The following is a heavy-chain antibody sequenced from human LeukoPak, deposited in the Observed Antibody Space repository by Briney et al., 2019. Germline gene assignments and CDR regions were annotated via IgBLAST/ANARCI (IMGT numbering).Heavy chain of an antibody. V-gene: IGHV5-51*01. D-gene: IGHD6-6*01. CDR3: ARQEYSSSSVDY. J-gene: IGHJ4*02. CDR1: GYSFTSYW. Sequence: RGESLKISCKGSGYSFTSYWIGWVRQMPGKSLEWMGIVYPGDSDTRYSPSFQGQVTISADKSISTAYLQWSSLKASDTAMYYCARQEYSSSSVDYWGQGTLVTVSS. CDR2: VYPGDSDT.